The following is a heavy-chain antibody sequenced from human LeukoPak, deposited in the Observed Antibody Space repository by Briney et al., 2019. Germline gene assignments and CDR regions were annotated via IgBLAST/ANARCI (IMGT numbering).Heavy chain of an antibody. CDR3: ARGRYYDYVWGSYRPYYFDY. CDR1: GYSFTSYW. Sequence: GESLKISCKGSGYSFTSYWIGWVRQMPGKGLEWMGIIYPGDSDTRYSPSFQGQVTISADKYISTAYLQWSSLKASDTAMYYCARGRYYDYVWGSYRPYYFDYWGQGTLVTVSS. J-gene: IGHJ4*02. CDR2: IYPGDSDT. D-gene: IGHD3-16*02. V-gene: IGHV5-51*01.